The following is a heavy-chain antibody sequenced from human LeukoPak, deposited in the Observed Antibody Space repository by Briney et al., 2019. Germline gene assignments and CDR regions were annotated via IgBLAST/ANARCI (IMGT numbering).Heavy chain of an antibody. CDR2: IYPGDSDT. D-gene: IGHD6-13*01. Sequence: GEYLKICRKGSGYSFTSYWIGWGRPIPGKGVEWMGIIYPGDSDTRYSPSFEGQVTISADKSITTAFLQWSSLKASDTAMYYCARLTTAGIDYWGQGTQVTISS. CDR1: GYSFTSYW. J-gene: IGHJ4*02. CDR3: ARLTTAGIDY. V-gene: IGHV5-51*01.